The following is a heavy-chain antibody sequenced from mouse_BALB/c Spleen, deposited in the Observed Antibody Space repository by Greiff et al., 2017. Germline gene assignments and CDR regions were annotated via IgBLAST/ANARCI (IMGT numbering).Heavy chain of an antibody. CDR1: GFNIKDTY. D-gene: IGHD2-4*01. CDR2: IDPANGNT. V-gene: IGHV14-3*02. CDR3: ASCYDYAYFDY. Sequence: VQLQQSGAELVKPGASVKLSCTASGFNIKDTYMHWVKQRPEQGLEWIGRIDPANGNTKYDPKFQGKATITADTSSNTAYLQLSSLTSEDTAVYYCASCYDYAYFDYWGQGTTLTVSS. J-gene: IGHJ2*01.